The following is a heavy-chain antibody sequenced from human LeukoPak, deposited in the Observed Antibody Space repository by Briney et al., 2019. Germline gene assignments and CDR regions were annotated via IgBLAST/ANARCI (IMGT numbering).Heavy chain of an antibody. Sequence: GESLKISCKGSGYNFINHWIGWVRQMPGKGLEWMGIIYPGDSETRYSPSFQGQVTISDDKPISTPYLQWSSLKASDTAMYYCARYCSGSSCFHYGMDVWGQGTTVTVSS. CDR2: IYPGDSET. CDR1: GYNFINHW. J-gene: IGHJ6*02. CDR3: ARYCSGSSCFHYGMDV. V-gene: IGHV5-51*04. D-gene: IGHD2-15*01.